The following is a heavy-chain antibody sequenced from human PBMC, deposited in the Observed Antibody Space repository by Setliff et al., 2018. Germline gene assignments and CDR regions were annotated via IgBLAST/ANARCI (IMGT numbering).Heavy chain of an antibody. CDR2: ISVHTGNT. V-gene: IGHV1-18*04. CDR1: GYTFSDDG. Sequence: ASVKVSCKTSGYTFSDDGIAWVRQAPGQGLEWMGWISVHTGNTFYSPKFHGRVTLTTDTSTSTAYMELRSLGSDDTAVYYCSRLVRFWIRTSCQRLSGGEFWGQGTLVTVSS. J-gene: IGHJ4*02. CDR3: SRLVRFWIRTSCQRLSGGEF. D-gene: IGHD3-3*01.